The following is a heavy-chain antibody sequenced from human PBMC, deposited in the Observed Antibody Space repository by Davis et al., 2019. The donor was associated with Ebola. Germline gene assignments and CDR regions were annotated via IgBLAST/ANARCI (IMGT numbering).Heavy chain of an antibody. CDR2: ISGFNTNT. CDR3: ARAPYYDVLTGTSSYYFDY. Sequence: ASVTVSRKPSGYTSTSYGLVWVRQAPGLGLEWMGWISGFNTNTNFAQKFQGRVTVSKDTSTNTAYMDLRSLTSDDTAIYYCARAPYYDVLTGTSSYYFDYWGQGTLVTVSS. CDR1: GYTSTSYG. V-gene: IGHV1-18*04. D-gene: IGHD3-9*01. J-gene: IGHJ4*02.